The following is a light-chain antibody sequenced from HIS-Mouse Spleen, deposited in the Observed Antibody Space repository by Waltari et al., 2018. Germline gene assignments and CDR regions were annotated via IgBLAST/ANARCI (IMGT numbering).Light chain of an antibody. CDR2: DVS. Sequence: QSALTQPRSVSGSPGQSVTISCTGTSSDVGGYNYVSWYQQHPGKAPKRMIYDVSKRPSGVPDGFSGSKSGNTASLTISGLQAEDEADYYCCSYAGSYTWVFGGGTKLTVL. CDR1: SSDVGGYNY. CDR3: CSYAGSYTWV. J-gene: IGLJ3*02. V-gene: IGLV2-11*01.